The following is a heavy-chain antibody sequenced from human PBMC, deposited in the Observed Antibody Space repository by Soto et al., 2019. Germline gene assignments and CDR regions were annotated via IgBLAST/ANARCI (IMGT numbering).Heavy chain of an antibody. V-gene: IGHV4-61*03. D-gene: IGHD7-27*01. CDR1: GDSVTSGSYY. CDR2: ISYTGRT. CDR3: AREWGLLPYYVMNV. J-gene: IGHJ6*02. Sequence: SSETLSLTCIVSGDSVTSGSYYWTWLRQPPGKGLEWIGYISYTGRTKYNPSLQSRVTISVDTSKNDFSLNLSSVTAADTAVYFCAREWGLLPYYVMNVWGHGTAVTVSS.